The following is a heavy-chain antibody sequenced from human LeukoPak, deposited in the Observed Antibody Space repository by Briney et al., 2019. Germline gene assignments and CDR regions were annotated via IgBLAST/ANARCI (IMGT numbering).Heavy chain of an antibody. V-gene: IGHV4-34*01. CDR1: GGSFSGYY. CDR3: AREAGATTTYYFDY. CDR2: INHSRST. D-gene: IGHD1-26*01. Sequence: SETLSHTCAVYGGSFSGYYWSWIRQPPGKGLECIGKINHSRSTNYNPSLKSRVTISVDTSKNQFSLKLSSVTAADTAVYYCAREAGATTTYYFDYWGQGTLVTVSS. J-gene: IGHJ4*02.